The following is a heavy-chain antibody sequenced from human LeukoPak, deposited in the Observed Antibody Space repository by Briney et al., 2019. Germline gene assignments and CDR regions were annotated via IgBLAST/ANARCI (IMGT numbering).Heavy chain of an antibody. CDR2: ISGSGGST. V-gene: IGHV3-23*01. J-gene: IGHJ4*02. CDR3: AKDLTIFGVVTEI. Sequence: GGSLRLSCAASGFTFSSYAMSWVRQAPGKGLEWVSAISGSGGSTYYADSVKGRFTISRDNSRNTLYLQMNSLRAEDTAVYYCAKDLTIFGVVTEIWGQGTLVTVSS. CDR1: GFTFSSYA. D-gene: IGHD3-3*01.